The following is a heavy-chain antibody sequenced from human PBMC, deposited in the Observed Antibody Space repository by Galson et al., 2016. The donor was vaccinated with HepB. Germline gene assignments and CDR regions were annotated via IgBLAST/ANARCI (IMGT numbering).Heavy chain of an antibody. D-gene: IGHD7-27*01. V-gene: IGHV1-2*02. J-gene: IGHJ4*02. CDR3: ATAPGDY. CDR2: INPKNGAT. Sequence: VKVSCKASGSTFTGYYMHWVRQAPGQGLEWMGWINPKNGATNYAQKFQGRVTMTTDTSITTAYVELNSLTSDDTAVYYCATAPGDYWGQGALITVS. CDR1: GSTFTGYY.